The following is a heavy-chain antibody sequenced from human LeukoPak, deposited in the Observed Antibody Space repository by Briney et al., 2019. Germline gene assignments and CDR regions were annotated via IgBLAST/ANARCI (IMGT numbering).Heavy chain of an antibody. CDR3: VSLLRVPDAK. CDR1: VYTFTGYY. J-gene: IGHJ4*02. V-gene: IGHV1-2*02. Sequence: ASVKVSCKASVYTFTGYYIHWVRQAPGQGLEWMGTINPNSCATSYAQKFNGRVTMTRDTSISTAYMELSGLTSDDTAAYFCVSLLRVPDAKWGQGTLVTVSS. D-gene: IGHD2-8*01. CDR2: INPNSCAT.